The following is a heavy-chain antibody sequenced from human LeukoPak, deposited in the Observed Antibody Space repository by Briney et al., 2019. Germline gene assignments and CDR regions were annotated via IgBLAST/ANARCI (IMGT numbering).Heavy chain of an antibody. CDR3: ARDLASSGYYWD. CDR2: INPSSGKI. D-gene: IGHD3-22*01. J-gene: IGHJ4*02. Sequence: ASVKVSCKASRYTFTSYCMHWVRQAPGQGLEWMGIINPSSGKINYAQKFQGRVTMTRDTSTSTVYMELSSLRSDDTAVYYCARDLASSGYYWDWGQGTLVTVSS. CDR1: RYTFTSYC. V-gene: IGHV1-46*01.